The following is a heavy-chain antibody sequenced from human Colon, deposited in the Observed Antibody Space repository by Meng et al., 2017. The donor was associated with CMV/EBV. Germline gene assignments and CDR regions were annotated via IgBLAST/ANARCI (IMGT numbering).Heavy chain of an antibody. CDR3: SADISEVGEGEFDY. J-gene: IGHJ4*02. D-gene: IGHD2-21*01. Sequence: GGSLRLSCAASGFAFSSAWISWFRQAPSKGLEWVGLIKSKTSGETTDFAAPVKGRFTISRDDSKTTVYLQMNSLKTEDTAMYYCSADISEVGEGEFDYWGQGTLVTVSS. CDR1: GFAFSSAW. V-gene: IGHV3-15*01. CDR2: IKSKTSGETT.